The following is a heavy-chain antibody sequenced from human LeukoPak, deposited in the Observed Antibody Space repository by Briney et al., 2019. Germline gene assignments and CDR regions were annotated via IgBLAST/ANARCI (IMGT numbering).Heavy chain of an antibody. D-gene: IGHD3-3*01. CDR1: GGSISSYY. Sequence: SETLSLTCTVSGGSISSYYWSWIRQPAGKGLEWIGRIYTSGSTNYNPSLKSRVTMSVDTSKNQFSLKLSSVTAADTAVYYCARDHWPRDYDFWSGYPRWFDPWGQGTLVTVSS. CDR3: ARDHWPRDYDFWSGYPRWFDP. V-gene: IGHV4-4*07. CDR2: IYTSGST. J-gene: IGHJ5*02.